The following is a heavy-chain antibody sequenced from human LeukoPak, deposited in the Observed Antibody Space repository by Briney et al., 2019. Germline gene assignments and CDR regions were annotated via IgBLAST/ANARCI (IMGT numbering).Heavy chain of an antibody. Sequence: GASVKVSCKASGYTFTGYYMHWVRQAPGQGLEWMGWINPNSGGTNYAQKLQGRVTMTTDTSTSTAYMELRSLRSDDTAVYYCARDDYVWGTYRQGSAFDIWGQGTMVTVSS. CDR2: INPNSGGT. V-gene: IGHV1-2*02. D-gene: IGHD3-16*02. CDR1: GYTFTGYY. J-gene: IGHJ3*02. CDR3: ARDDYVWGTYRQGSAFDI.